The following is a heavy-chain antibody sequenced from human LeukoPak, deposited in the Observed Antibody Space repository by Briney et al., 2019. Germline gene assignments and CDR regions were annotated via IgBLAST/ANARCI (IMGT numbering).Heavy chain of an antibody. CDR3: ATSRGSWPDYFDY. CDR1: GFTFSSYE. CDR2: ISTSGSTI. V-gene: IGHV3-48*03. D-gene: IGHD6-13*01. J-gene: IGHJ4*02. Sequence: GGSLRLSCAASGFTFSSYEMNWVRQAPGKGLDWVSYISTSGSTIYYADSVKGRFNISRDNAKNSLYLQMNSLRAEDTAVYYCATSRGSWPDYFDYWGQGTLVTVSS.